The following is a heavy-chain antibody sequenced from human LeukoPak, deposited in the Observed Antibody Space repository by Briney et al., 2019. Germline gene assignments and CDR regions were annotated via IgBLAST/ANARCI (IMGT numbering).Heavy chain of an antibody. CDR2: IFYSGGT. D-gene: IGHD6-13*01. CDR1: GGSISSSNYY. Sequence: SETLSLTCTVSGGSISSSNYYWGWIRQPPGKGLEWIGRIFYSGGTYYSPSLKSRVTISKDTSKNQFSLKLSSVTAADTAVYYCARGNEYSSSWYLLVWGQGTLVTVSS. J-gene: IGHJ4*02. CDR3: ARGNEYSSSWYLLV. V-gene: IGHV4-39*07.